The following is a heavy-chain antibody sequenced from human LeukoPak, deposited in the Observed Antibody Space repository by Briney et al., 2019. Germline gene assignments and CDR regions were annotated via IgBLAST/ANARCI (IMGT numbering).Heavy chain of an antibody. CDR2: IWYDGSNK. Sequence: GGSLRLSCAASGFTFSGYGMHWVRQAPGKGLEWVAVIWYDGSNKYYADSVKGRFTISRDNSKNTLYLQMNSLRAEDTAVYYCARDPDRFPFNYFDYWGQGTLVTVSS. J-gene: IGHJ4*02. CDR3: ARDPDRFPFNYFDY. CDR1: GFTFSGYG. V-gene: IGHV3-33*01. D-gene: IGHD3-3*01.